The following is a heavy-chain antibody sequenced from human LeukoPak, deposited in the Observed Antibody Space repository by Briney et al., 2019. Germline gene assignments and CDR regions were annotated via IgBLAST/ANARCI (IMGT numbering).Heavy chain of an antibody. D-gene: IGHD2-2*01. CDR1: GFTFSSYS. J-gene: IGHJ5*02. CDR3: ARDAVVVVVPAAMEWFDP. V-gene: IGHV3-21*01. CDR2: ISSSSYI. Sequence: PGGSLRLSCAASGFTFSSYSMNWVRQAPGKGLEWVSSISSSSYIYYADSVKGRFTISRDNAKNSLYLQMNSLRAEDTAVYYCARDAVVVVVPAAMEWFDPWGQGTLVTVSS.